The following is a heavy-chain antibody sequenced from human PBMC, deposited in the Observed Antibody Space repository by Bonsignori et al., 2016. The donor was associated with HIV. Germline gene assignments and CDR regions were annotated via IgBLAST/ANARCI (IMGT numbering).Heavy chain of an antibody. J-gene: IGHJ4*02. CDR1: GFTFSYHY. CDR2: ISNSGNTI. CDR3: ARVGSSWSVDY. V-gene: IGHV3-11*01. D-gene: IGHD6-13*01. Sequence: GESLKISCAASGFTFSYHYMNWIRQAPGKGLEWVSYISNSGNTINYADSVKGRFTISRDNAKNSLSLQMNSLRAEDTAVYYCARVGSSWSVDYWGQGALVTVSS.